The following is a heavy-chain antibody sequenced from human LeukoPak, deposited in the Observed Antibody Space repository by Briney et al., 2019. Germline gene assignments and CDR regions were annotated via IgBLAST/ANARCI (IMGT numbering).Heavy chain of an antibody. CDR1: GFTFSSYE. D-gene: IGHD3-16*01. CDR2: ISSSGSTI. Sequence: GGSLRLSCAASGFTFSSYEMNWVRQAPGKGLEWVSYISSSGSTIYYADSVKGRFTISRDNAKNSLYLQMNSLRVEDTAVYYCVCLGLGGLSLDWGQGTLVTVSS. V-gene: IGHV3-48*03. J-gene: IGHJ4*02. CDR3: VCLGLGGLSLD.